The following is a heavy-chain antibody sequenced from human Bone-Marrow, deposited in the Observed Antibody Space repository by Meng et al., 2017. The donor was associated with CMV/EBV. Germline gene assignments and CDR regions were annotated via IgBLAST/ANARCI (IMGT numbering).Heavy chain of an antibody. J-gene: IGHJ4*02. CDR3: ATERTAAADGLSYYYLDS. Sequence: FSNFAMNWVRQAPGKGLEWGSSISSSSAYIFYTDSVKGRFTISRDNAKNSVFLEMTNLRVEDTAVYYCATERTAAADGLSYYYLDSWGRGSLVTVSS. V-gene: IGHV3-21*01. D-gene: IGHD2/OR15-2a*01. CDR2: ISSSSAYI. CDR1: FSNFA.